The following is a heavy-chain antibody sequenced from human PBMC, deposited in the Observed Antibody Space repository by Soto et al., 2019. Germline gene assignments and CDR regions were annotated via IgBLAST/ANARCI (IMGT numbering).Heavy chain of an antibody. CDR1: AG. D-gene: IGHD3-22*01. CDR2: IKGEADGGTT. Sequence: AGIRWVGYAPGKGLEWVGRIKGEADGGTTDYAASVKGRITISRDHSKDTLYLQMNSLKTEYTAVSYCHTGLRNGYYNFDSWGQGT. J-gene: IGHJ4*02. V-gene: IGHV3-15*01. CDR3: HTGLRNGYYNFDS.